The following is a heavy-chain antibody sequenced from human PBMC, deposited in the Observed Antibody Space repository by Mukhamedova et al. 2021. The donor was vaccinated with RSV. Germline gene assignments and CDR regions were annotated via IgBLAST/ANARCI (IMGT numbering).Heavy chain of an antibody. Sequence: GLEWLSCISSSSGTINYADSVEGRFTISRDNVKNSIYLQMNSLRVDDTAIYYCARSTLHYFDLWGQGTLVTVSS. J-gene: IGHJ4*02. CDR2: ISSSSGTI. CDR3: ARSTLHYFDL. V-gene: IGHV3-48*03.